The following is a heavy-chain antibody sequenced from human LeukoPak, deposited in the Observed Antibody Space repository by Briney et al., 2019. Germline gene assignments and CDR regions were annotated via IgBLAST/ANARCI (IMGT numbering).Heavy chain of an antibody. Sequence: GGSLRPSCAASGFTFSSYWMSWVRQAPGKGLEWVANIKQDGSEKYYVDSVKGRFTISRDNDKNSLFLQMTSLRAEDTAVYYCARVGGRYSPLGYWGQGTLITVSS. V-gene: IGHV3-7*01. J-gene: IGHJ4*02. D-gene: IGHD3-16*02. CDR3: ARVGGRYSPLGY. CDR2: IKQDGSEK. CDR1: GFTFSSYW.